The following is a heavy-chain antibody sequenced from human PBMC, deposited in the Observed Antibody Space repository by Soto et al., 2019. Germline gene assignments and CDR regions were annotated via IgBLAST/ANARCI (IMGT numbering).Heavy chain of an antibody. J-gene: IGHJ6*02. V-gene: IGHV3-15*01. D-gene: IGHD3-3*01. Sequence: EVQLVESGGGLVKPGGSLRLSCAASEFTFSNAWMSWVRQAPGKGLEWVGRIKSKTDGGTTDYAAPVKGRFTISRDDSKNTLYLQMNSLKTEDTAVYYCTTGLRFLDTGYYYYYYGRDVWGQGTTVTVSS. CDR1: EFTFSNAW. CDR3: TTGLRFLDTGYYYYYYGRDV. CDR2: IKSKTDGGTT.